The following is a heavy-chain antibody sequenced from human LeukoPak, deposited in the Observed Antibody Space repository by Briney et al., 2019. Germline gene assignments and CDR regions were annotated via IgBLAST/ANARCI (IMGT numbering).Heavy chain of an antibody. J-gene: IGHJ6*02. CDR2: ISSTGNTI. D-gene: IGHD5-18*01. CDR3: ARELVDTSTYYYGMDV. CDR1: GFTFSDYY. V-gene: IGHV3-11*01. Sequence: PGGSLRLSCAASGFTFSDYYMTWIRQAPGKGLEWVSYISSTGNTIYYADSVKGRFTISRDNAKNSLYLQMNSLRAGDTAVYYCARELVDTSTYYYGMDVWGQGTTVTVSS.